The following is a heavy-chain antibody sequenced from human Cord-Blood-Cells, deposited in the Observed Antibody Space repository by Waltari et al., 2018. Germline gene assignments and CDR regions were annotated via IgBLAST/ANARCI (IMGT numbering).Heavy chain of an antibody. CDR1: GGSISRSSYY. Sequence: QLQLQESGPGLVKPSETLSPTCTVSGGSISRSSYYWGWIRQPPGKGLEWIGSIYYSGSTYYNPSLKSRVTISVDTSKNQFSLKLSSVTAADTAVYYCAVTVTNWFDPWGQGTLVTVSS. V-gene: IGHV4-39*01. CDR2: IYYSGST. CDR3: AVTVTNWFDP. J-gene: IGHJ5*02. D-gene: IGHD4-17*01.